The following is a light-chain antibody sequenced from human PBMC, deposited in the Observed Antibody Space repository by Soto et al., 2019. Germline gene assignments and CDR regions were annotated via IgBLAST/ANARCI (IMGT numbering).Light chain of an antibody. CDR3: QQLNSYPLT. V-gene: IGKV1-9*01. CDR2: AAS. Sequence: DIQLTQSPSFLSASVGDRVTITCRASQGISSYLAWYQQKPGKAPKLLIYAASTLQTGVPSRFGGSGSGTQFTLTISSLQPEDFATYYCQQLNSYPLTFGGGTKVKIK. CDR1: QGISSY. J-gene: IGKJ4*01.